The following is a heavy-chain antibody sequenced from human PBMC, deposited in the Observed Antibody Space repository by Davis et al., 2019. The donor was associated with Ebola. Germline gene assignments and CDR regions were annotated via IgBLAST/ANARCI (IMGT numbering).Heavy chain of an antibody. Sequence: PGGSLRLSCAASGFTFSSYGMHWVRQAPGKGLEWVAVISYDGSNKYYADSVKGRFTISRDNSKNTLYLQMNSLRAEDTAVYYCATGWAGRWYYYYGMDVWGQGTTVTVSS. CDR2: ISYDGSNK. D-gene: IGHD6-19*01. CDR1: GFTFSSYG. V-gene: IGHV3-30*03. CDR3: ATGWAGRWYYYYGMDV. J-gene: IGHJ6*02.